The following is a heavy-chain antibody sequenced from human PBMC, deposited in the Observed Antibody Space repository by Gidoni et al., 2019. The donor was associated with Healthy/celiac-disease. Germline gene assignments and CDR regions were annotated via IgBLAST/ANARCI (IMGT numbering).Heavy chain of an antibody. CDR3: AREVKARYSSSWCPYY. J-gene: IGHJ4*02. D-gene: IGHD6-13*01. CDR2: IKQDGSEK. CDR1: GFTFRSYW. V-gene: IGHV3-7*03. Sequence: EVQLVESGGGLVQPGGSLRLSCAASGFTFRSYWMSWVRQAPGKGLEWVANIKQDGSEKYYVDSVKGRFTISRDNAKNSLYLQMNSLRAEDTAVYYCAREVKARYSSSWCPYYWGQGTLVTVSS.